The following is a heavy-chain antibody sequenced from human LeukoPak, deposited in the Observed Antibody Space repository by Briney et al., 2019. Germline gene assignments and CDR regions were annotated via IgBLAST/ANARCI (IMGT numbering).Heavy chain of an antibody. J-gene: IGHJ4*02. Sequence: ASVKVSCKASGYTFTGYFIHWVRQVPGQGLEWMGWINPNSGGTNYAQKFQGRVTMTRDTSTNTAYMELSRLRSDDTAIYYCARESIIPAARGAYWGQGTLVTVSS. CDR2: INPNSGGT. CDR3: ARESIIPAARGAY. D-gene: IGHD2-2*01. CDR1: GYTFTGYF. V-gene: IGHV1-2*02.